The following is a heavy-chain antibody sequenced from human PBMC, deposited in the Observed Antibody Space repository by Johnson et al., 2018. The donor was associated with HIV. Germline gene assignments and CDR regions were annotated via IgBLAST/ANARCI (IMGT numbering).Heavy chain of an antibody. CDR2: IKSKTDGGTT. J-gene: IGHJ3*02. CDR3: AKDEIEVAAPWLAFDI. D-gene: IGHD2-15*01. CDR1: GFSFSKAW. V-gene: IGHV3-15*01. Sequence: VQLVESGGGLVKPGGSLRLSCAASGFSFSKAWMRWVRQAPGKGLEWVGRIKSKTDGGTTDYAAPVKGRFTISRDASKNTLYLQMNSMRAEDKALYYCAKDEIEVAAPWLAFDIWGQGTMVTVSS.